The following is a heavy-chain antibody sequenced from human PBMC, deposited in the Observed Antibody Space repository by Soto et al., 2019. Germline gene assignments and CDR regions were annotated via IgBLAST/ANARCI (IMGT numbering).Heavy chain of an antibody. V-gene: IGHV1-18*01. CDR3: ARGFISEGYCSGGSCYLGWFDP. CDR1: GYTFTSYG. D-gene: IGHD2-15*01. CDR2: ISAYNGNT. J-gene: IGHJ5*02. Sequence: GGSVKVSCKASGYTFTSYGISWVRQAPGQGLEWMGWISAYNGNTNYAQKLQGRVTMTTDTSTSTAYMELRSLRSDDTAVYYCARGFISEGYCSGGSCYLGWFDPWGQGTLVTVSS.